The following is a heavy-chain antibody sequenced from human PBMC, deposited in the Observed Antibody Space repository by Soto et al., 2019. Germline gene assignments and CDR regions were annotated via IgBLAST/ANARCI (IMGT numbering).Heavy chain of an antibody. Sequence: QVTLKESGPVLVKPTETLTLTCTVSGFSLSSPRMGVSWIRQPPGKALEWLAHIFSNDEKSYSTSLKSRLTISNDTTKSQVVLTMTNMDPVDTATYYCARIGGVIIDLYYFDFWGQGTQVAVSS. D-gene: IGHD3-16*01. CDR3: ARIGGVIIDLYYFDF. CDR1: GFSLSSPRMG. J-gene: IGHJ4*02. V-gene: IGHV2-26*01. CDR2: IFSNDEK.